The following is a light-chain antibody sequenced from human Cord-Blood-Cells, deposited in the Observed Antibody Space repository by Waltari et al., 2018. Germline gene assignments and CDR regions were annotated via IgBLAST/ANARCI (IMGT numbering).Light chain of an antibody. V-gene: IGKV1-39*01. CDR2: AAS. J-gene: IGKJ2*01. CDR3: QQSYSTRYT. Sequence: DIHMTQSPSSLSASVGDRVTIPCRASQSISSYLNWYQQKPGKAPKLLIYAASSLQSGVPSRFSGSGSGTDFTLTISSLQPEDFATYYCQQSYSTRYTFGQGTKLEIK. CDR1: QSISSY.